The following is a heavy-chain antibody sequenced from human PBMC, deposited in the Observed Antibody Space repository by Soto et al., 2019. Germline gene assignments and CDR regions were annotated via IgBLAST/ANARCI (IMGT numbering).Heavy chain of an antibody. V-gene: IGHV4-34*01. D-gene: IGHD3-22*01. CDR3: ARRPITTNPRFDP. Sequence: SETLSLTCAVYGGSFSGYYWSWIRQPPGKGLEWIGEINHSGSTNYNPSLKSRVTISVDTSKNQFSLKLSSVTAADTAVYYCARRPITTNPRFDPWGQGTLVTVSS. J-gene: IGHJ5*02. CDR1: GGSFSGYY. CDR2: INHSGST.